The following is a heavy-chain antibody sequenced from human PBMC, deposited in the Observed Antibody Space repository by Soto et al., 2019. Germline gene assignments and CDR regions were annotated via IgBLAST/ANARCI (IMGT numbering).Heavy chain of an antibody. CDR1: GFTFSSYG. V-gene: IGHV3-30*18. CDR2: ISYDGSNK. Sequence: QVQLVESGGGVVQPGRSLRLSCAASGFTFSSYGMRWVRQAPGKGLEWVAVISYDGSNKYYADSVKGRFTISRDNSKNTLYLQMNSLRAEDTAVYYCAKARYYYDSSGPNLDYWGQGTLVTVSS. CDR3: AKARYYYDSSGPNLDY. D-gene: IGHD3-22*01. J-gene: IGHJ4*02.